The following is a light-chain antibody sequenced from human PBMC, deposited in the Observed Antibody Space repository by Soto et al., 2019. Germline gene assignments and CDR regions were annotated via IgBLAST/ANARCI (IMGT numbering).Light chain of an antibody. CDR2: RAS. CDR1: QSVSSN. CDR3: QQYNDWPPSYT. Sequence: EIVMTQSPATLSVSPGERATLSCRASQSVSSNLAWYQQTPGQAPRLLIYRASTRATGIPARFSGSGSGTEFTLIISSLQSEDSAVYYCQQYNDWPPSYTFGQGTTVEIK. V-gene: IGKV3-15*01. J-gene: IGKJ2*01.